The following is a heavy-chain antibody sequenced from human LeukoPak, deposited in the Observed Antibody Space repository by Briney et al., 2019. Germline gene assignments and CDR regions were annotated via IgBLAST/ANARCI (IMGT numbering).Heavy chain of an antibody. Sequence: ASVKVSCKASGGTFSSYAISWVRQAPGQGLEWMGWIIPMFGTGNYAQKFQGRVTITTDESTSTAYMELSSLRSEDTAVYYCARDNVEVVVAATTGDYYYYYMDVWGKRTTVTVSS. V-gene: IGHV1-69*05. D-gene: IGHD2-15*01. J-gene: IGHJ6*03. CDR1: GGTFSSYA. CDR3: ARDNVEVVVAATTGDYYYYYMDV. CDR2: IIPMFGTG.